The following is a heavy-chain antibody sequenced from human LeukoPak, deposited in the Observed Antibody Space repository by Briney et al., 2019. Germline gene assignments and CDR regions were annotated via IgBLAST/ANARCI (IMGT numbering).Heavy chain of an antibody. CDR2: IYASRST. CDR3: ARESRVLIGDGYYLDS. CDR1: GGSISNYY. D-gene: IGHD3-3*01. V-gene: IGHV4-4*07. J-gene: IGHJ4*02. Sequence: SETLSLTCTVSGGSISNYYWSWIRQPAGKGLEWIGPIYASRSTNYNPSLKSRVTMSVDTSNNQFSLKLTSVTAADAAVYFCARESRVLIGDGYYLDSWGPGTMVTVSS.